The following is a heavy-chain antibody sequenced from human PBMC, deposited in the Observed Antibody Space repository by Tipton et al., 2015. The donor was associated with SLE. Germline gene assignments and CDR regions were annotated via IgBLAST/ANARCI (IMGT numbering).Heavy chain of an antibody. J-gene: IGHJ4*02. CDR1: GFTVSTNY. CDR2: IYSNGDT. V-gene: IGHV3-53*01. Sequence: SLRLSCAASGFTVSTNYMSWVRQAPGKGLEWVSVIYSNGDTYYADSVQGRFTISRDNAKDSLYLQMNSLRAEDTAVYYCARLLPGTVFDSWGQGTLVTVSS. CDR3: ARLLPGTVFDS. D-gene: IGHD2-8*02.